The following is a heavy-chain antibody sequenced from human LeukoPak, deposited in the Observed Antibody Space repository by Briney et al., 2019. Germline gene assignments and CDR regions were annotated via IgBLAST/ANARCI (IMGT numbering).Heavy chain of an antibody. CDR1: GFTFTTYW. D-gene: IGHD6-13*01. Sequence: GGSLRLSCAASGFTFTTYWMSWVRQAPGKWPEWVANIGQDGGEKYYVDSVKGRFTISRENAENSLFLQMDSLRDEDTAVYYCARDPGIAAAGTVGYFDSWGQGILVTVSS. J-gene: IGHJ4*02. CDR3: ARDPGIAAAGTVGYFDS. V-gene: IGHV3-7*01. CDR2: IGQDGGEK.